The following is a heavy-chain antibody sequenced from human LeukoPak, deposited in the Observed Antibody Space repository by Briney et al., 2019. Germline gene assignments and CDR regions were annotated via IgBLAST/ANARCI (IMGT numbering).Heavy chain of an antibody. CDR3: ARGAGSLNF. V-gene: IGHV3-21*01. Sequence: PGGSLRLSCAASEFSFSTSAMNWVRQAPGKGLEWVSSINSGSTFIFYADSVKGRFTISRDNTNNSLHLQMDSLRAEDTAVYYCARGAGSLNFWGQGTLVTVSS. J-gene: IGHJ4*02. CDR2: INSGSTFI. D-gene: IGHD2-15*01. CDR1: EFSFSTSA.